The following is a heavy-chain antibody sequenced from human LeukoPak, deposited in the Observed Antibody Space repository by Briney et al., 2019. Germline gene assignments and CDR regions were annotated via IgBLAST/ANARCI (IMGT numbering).Heavy chain of an antibody. CDR3: ARDRSSGYYDY. Sequence: GGSLRLSCAASGFTFSGSTMNWVRQAPGKGLEWVSFISTSSSYIYYADSVRGRFTISRDNAKNSLYLQMNSLRAEDTAVYYCARDRSSGYYDYWGQGTLVTVSS. J-gene: IGHJ4*02. CDR2: ISTSSSYI. D-gene: IGHD3-22*01. V-gene: IGHV3-21*01. CDR1: GFTFSGST.